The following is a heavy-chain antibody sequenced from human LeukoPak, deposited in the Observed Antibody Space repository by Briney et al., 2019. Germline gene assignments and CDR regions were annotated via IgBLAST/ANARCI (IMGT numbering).Heavy chain of an antibody. CDR2: ISSSSSTI. D-gene: IGHD2-2*01. V-gene: IGHV3-48*04. CDR3: ARPSGRYCGSTICSFDY. J-gene: IGHJ4*02. Sequence: GGSLRLSCAASGFTFSSYSMNWVRQAPGKGLEWVSYISSSSSTIYYADSVKGRFTISRDNAKNSLYLQMNSLRAEDTAVYYCARPSGRYCGSTICSFDYWGQGTLVTVSS. CDR1: GFTFSSYS.